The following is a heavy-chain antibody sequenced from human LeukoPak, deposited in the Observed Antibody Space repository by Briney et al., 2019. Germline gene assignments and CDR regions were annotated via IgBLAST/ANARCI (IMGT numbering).Heavy chain of an antibody. Sequence: GGSLRLSRVASGFTFDDYAMHWVRQAPGKGLEWVSGISWSSGSIGYADSVKGRFTISRDNAKNSLYLQMNSLRAEDTALYYCAKDIGYSSSWVDYWGQGTLVTVSS. J-gene: IGHJ4*02. CDR3: AKDIGYSSSWVDY. D-gene: IGHD6-13*01. V-gene: IGHV3-9*01. CDR2: ISWSSGSI. CDR1: GFTFDDYA.